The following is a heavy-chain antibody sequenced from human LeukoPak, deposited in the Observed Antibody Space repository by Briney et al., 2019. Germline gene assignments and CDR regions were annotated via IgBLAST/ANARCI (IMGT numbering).Heavy chain of an antibody. J-gene: IGHJ4*02. CDR2: INWNGGST. CDR1: GFTFDDYG. V-gene: IGHV3-20*04. Sequence: PGGSLRLSCAASGFTFDDYGMSWVRQAPGKGLGWVSGINWNGGSTGYADSVKGRFTISRDNAKNSLYLQMNSLRAEDTALYYCARDLSYYYDSSGYYPPKHPFDYWGQGTLVTVSS. D-gene: IGHD3-22*01. CDR3: ARDLSYYYDSSGYYPPKHPFDY.